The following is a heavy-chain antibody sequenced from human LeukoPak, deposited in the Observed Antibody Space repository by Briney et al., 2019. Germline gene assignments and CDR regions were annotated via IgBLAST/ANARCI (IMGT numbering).Heavy chain of an antibody. V-gene: IGHV1-69*04. Sequence: GSSVKVSCKASGGTFSSYAISWVRQAPGQGLEWMGRIIPILGIANYAQKFQGRVTITADKSTSTAYMELSSLRSEDTAVYYCTRDITPGVDYGGNTSFDYWGQGTLVTVSS. CDR3: TRDITPGVDYGGNTSFDY. J-gene: IGHJ4*02. CDR1: GGTFSSYA. CDR2: IIPILGIA. D-gene: IGHD4-23*01.